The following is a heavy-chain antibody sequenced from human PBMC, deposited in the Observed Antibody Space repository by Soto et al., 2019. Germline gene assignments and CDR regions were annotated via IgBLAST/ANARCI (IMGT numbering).Heavy chain of an antibody. J-gene: IGHJ4*02. Sequence: PGGSLRLSCAASGFTFSSYGMHWVRQAPGKGLEWVAVIWYDGSNKYYADSVKGRFTISRDNSKNTLYLQMNSLRAEDTAVYYCARDFVVEDIAVAGRLFDYWGQGTLVTVSS. CDR1: GFTFSSYG. D-gene: IGHD6-19*01. CDR3: ARDFVVEDIAVAGRLFDY. CDR2: IWYDGSNK. V-gene: IGHV3-33*01.